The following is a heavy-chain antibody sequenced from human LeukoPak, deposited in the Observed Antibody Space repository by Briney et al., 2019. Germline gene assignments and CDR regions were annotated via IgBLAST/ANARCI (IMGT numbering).Heavy chain of an antibody. CDR3: ARGPPLVGATISDRRKYNWFDP. CDR1: GYTFTGYY. D-gene: IGHD1-26*01. CDR2: INPNSGGT. V-gene: IGHV1-2*02. Sequence: GASVKVSCKASGYTFTGYYMHWVRQAPGQGLEWMGWINPNSGGTNYAQKFQGRVTMTRDTSISTAYMEPSRLRSDDTAVYYCARGPPLVGATISDRRKYNWFDPWGQGTLVTVSS. J-gene: IGHJ5*02.